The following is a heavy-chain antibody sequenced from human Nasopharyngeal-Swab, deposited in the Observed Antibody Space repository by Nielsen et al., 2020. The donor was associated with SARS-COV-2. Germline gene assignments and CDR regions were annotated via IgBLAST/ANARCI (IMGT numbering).Heavy chain of an antibody. J-gene: IGHJ3*02. V-gene: IGHV4-30-4*01. CDR3: ARAFSTDGAFDI. D-gene: IGHD2/OR15-2a*01. Sequence: SETLSLTCTVSGGSISSGDYYWSWIRQPPGKGLEWIGYIYYSGSTYYNLSLKSRVTISVDTSKNQFSLKLSSVTAADTAVYYCARAFSTDGAFDIWGQGTMVTVSS. CDR1: GGSISSGDYY. CDR2: IYYSGST.